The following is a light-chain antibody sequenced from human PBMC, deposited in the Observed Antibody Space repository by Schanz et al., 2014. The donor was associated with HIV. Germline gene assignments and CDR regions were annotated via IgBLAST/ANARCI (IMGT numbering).Light chain of an antibody. Sequence: DIQMTQSPSSLSASVGDRVTITCRASQSISSYLNWYQQKPGKAPKLLIYAAPSLESGVPSRFSGSGSGTEFTLTISSLQPDDFATYYCQQYDKYSYSFGQGTKLEIK. CDR2: AAP. V-gene: IGKV1-39*01. CDR1: QSISSY. CDR3: QQYDKYSYS. J-gene: IGKJ2*03.